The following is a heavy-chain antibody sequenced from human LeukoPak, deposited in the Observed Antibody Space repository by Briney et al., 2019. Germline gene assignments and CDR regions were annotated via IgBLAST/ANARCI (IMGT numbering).Heavy chain of an antibody. V-gene: IGHV3-48*03. CDR3: ASQGAYYYDSSEPFDY. J-gene: IGHJ4*02. CDR2: ISSSGSTI. Sequence: PGGSLRLSCAASGFTFSSYEMNWVRQAPGKGLEWVSYISSSGSTIYYADSVKGRFTISRDNAKNSLYLQMNSLRAEDTAVYYCASQGAYYYDSSEPFDYWGQGTLVTVSS. D-gene: IGHD3-22*01. CDR1: GFTFSSYE.